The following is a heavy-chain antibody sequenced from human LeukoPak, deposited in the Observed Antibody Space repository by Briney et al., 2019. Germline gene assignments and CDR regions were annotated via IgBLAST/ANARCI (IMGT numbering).Heavy chain of an antibody. CDR2: ISGSGGST. J-gene: IGHJ3*02. D-gene: IGHD2-15*01. CDR3: AARLFCSGGSCPGRMAAFDI. V-gene: IGHV3-23*01. Sequence: PGGSLRLSCGSSGFTFSSYAMSWVRQAPGKGLEWVSAISGSGGSTYYADSVKGRFTISRDNSKNTLYLQMNSLRAEDTAVYYCAARLFCSGGSCPGRMAAFDIWGQGTMVTVSS. CDR1: GFTFSSYA.